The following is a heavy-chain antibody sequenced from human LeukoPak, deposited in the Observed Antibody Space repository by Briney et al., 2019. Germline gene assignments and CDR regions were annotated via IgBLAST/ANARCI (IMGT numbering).Heavy chain of an antibody. Sequence: GGSLRLSCAASGFTFSSYAMSWVRQAPGKGLEWVSAISTSGDTTYYADSVKGRFTISRDNSKNTLYLQMNTLRAEDTAVYYCAKGVKHIVVVTAQHYFDYWGQGTLVTVSS. CDR2: ISTSGDTT. CDR1: GFTFSSYA. V-gene: IGHV3-23*01. D-gene: IGHD2-21*02. J-gene: IGHJ4*02. CDR3: AKGVKHIVVVTAQHYFDY.